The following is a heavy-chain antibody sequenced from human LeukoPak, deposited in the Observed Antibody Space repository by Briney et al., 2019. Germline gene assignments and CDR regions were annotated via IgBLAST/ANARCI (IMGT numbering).Heavy chain of an antibody. CDR1: GFTFSSYA. Sequence: PGGSLRLSCAASGFTFSSYAMSWVRQAPGKGLEWVSAISGSGGSTYYADSVKGRFTISRDNSKNTLYLQMNSVRAEDTAVYYCAKGVTYYYDSSGYYGVNWFDPWGQGTLVTVSS. J-gene: IGHJ5*02. D-gene: IGHD3-22*01. V-gene: IGHV3-23*01. CDR3: AKGVTYYYDSSGYYGVNWFDP. CDR2: ISGSGGST.